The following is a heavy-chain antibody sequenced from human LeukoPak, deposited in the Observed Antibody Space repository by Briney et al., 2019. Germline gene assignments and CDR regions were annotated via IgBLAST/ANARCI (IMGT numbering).Heavy chain of an antibody. V-gene: IGHV3-33*01. CDR3: ARSTSSEYDIYHFDY. D-gene: IGHD3-9*01. J-gene: IGHJ4*02. CDR2: VWYDGINK. Sequence: PGRSLRLSCSASGFTFSSYGMHWVRQAPGKGLEWVAAVWYDGINKYYADSVKGRFTISRDNSKNTLYLQMNSLRAEDTAVHYCARSTSSEYDIYHFDYWGQGTLVTVSS. CDR1: GFTFSSYG.